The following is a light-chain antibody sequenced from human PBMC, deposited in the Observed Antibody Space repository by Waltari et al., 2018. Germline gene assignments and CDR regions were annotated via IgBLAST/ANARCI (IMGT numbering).Light chain of an antibody. Sequence: ENVLTQSPGTLSLSPGERGTLSCRASQSVSNNYLAWYQQKPGQAPRLLIYGASTRISGIPDRFSGSGSGTDFTLSINRLEHEDSAVYYCQQYGSSPYTFGQVTKLEIK. CDR2: GAS. V-gene: IGKV3-20*01. CDR3: QQYGSSPYT. J-gene: IGKJ2*01. CDR1: QSVSNNY.